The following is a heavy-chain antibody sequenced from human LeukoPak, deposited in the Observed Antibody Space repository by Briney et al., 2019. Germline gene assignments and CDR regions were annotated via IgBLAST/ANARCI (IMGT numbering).Heavy chain of an antibody. V-gene: IGHV4-59*01. CDR1: GGSISSYY. CDR2: IYYSGST. J-gene: IGHJ4*02. CDR3: ARGYLPSSGYFYYFDS. Sequence: PSETLSLTCTVSGGSISSYYWSWIRQPPGKGLEWIGYIYYSGSTNYNPSLKSRVTISVDTSKNQFSLKLSSVTAADTAVYYCARGYLPSSGYFYYFDSWGQGTLVTVSS. D-gene: IGHD3-22*01.